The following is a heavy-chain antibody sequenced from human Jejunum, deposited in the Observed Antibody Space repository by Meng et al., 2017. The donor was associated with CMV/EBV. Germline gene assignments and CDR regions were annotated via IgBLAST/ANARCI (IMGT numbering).Heavy chain of an antibody. J-gene: IGHJ4*02. CDR1: DSISSSNW. D-gene: IGHD2-2*01. CDR2: VYHSGST. CDR3: ARGNLGYCSSTSCLPDY. V-gene: IGHV4-4*02. Sequence: DSISSSNWWRWVRQPPGKGLEWIGEVYHSGSTNYNPSLKSRVTISVDKSKNQFSLKLSSVTAADTAVYYCARGNLGYCSSTSCLPDYWGQGTLVTVSS.